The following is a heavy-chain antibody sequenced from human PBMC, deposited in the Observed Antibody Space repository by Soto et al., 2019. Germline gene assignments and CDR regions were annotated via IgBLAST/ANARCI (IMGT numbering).Heavy chain of an antibody. Sequence: ASVKVSCKASGYTFTSYDINWVRQATGQGLEWMGWMNPNSGNTGYAQKFQGRVTMTRNTSISTAYMELSSLRSEDTAVYYCARGIYDYGDYGYYYYMDVWGKGTTVTVSS. V-gene: IGHV1-8*01. CDR1: GYTFTSYD. CDR2: MNPNSGNT. J-gene: IGHJ6*03. CDR3: ARGIYDYGDYGYYYYMDV. D-gene: IGHD4-17*01.